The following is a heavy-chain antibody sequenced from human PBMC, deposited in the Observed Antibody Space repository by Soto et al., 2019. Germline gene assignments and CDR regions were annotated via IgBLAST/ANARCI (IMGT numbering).Heavy chain of an antibody. CDR2: IIPIFGTA. D-gene: IGHD6-19*01. J-gene: IGHJ5*02. CDR3: ARGAIAVAGSWFDP. Sequence: SVKVSCKASGGTFSSYAISWVRQAPGQGLEWMGGIIPIFGTANYAQKFQGRVTITADESTSTAYMELSGLRSEDTAVYYCARGAIAVAGSWFDPWGQGTLVTVSS. V-gene: IGHV1-69*13. CDR1: GGTFSSYA.